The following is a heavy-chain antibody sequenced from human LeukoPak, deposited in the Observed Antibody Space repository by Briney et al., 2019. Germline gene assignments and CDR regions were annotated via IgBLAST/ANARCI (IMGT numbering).Heavy chain of an antibody. CDR3: AKEHDYSNYVGWFDP. J-gene: IGHJ5*02. V-gene: IGHV3-48*04. CDR2: ISSSSSTI. CDR1: GFTFSSYS. Sequence: GGSLRLSCAASGFTFSSYSMNWVRQAPGKGLEWVSYISSSSSTIYYADSVKGRFTISRDDAKNSLYLQMNSLRAEDTAVYYCAKEHDYSNYVGWFDPWGQGTLVTVSS. D-gene: IGHD4-11*01.